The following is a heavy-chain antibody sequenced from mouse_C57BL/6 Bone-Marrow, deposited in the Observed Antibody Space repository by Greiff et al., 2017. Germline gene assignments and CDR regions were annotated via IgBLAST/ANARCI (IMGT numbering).Heavy chain of an antibody. V-gene: IGHV5-6*01. CDR1: GFTFSSYG. CDR3: ERQPYNFDY. J-gene: IGHJ2*01. Sequence: EVKLVESGGDLVKPGGSLKLSCAASGFTFSSYGMSWVRQTPDKRLEWVATISSGGSYTYYPDSVKGRFTISRDTAKNTLYLQMRSLKSEDTAMYYCERQPYNFDYWGQGTTLTVSS. CDR2: ISSGGSYT.